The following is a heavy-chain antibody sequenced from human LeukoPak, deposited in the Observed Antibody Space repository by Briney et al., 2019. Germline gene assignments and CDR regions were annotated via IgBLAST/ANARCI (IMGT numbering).Heavy chain of an antibody. CDR2: ISGGGAST. V-gene: IGHV3-23*01. CDR3: AKDLEGLPIVVVITAFDY. CDR1: GFTFSNYA. D-gene: IGHD3-22*01. J-gene: IGHJ4*02. Sequence: PGGSLRLSCAASGFTFSNYAMSWVRQAPGKGLEWVSTISGGGASTNYADSVKGRFTISRDNSKNTLYVQMNSLRAEDTAVYYCAKDLEGLPIVVVITAFDYWGQGTLVTVSS.